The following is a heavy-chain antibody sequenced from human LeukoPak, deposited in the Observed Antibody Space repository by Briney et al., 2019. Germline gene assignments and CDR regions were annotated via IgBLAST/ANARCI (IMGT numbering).Heavy chain of an antibody. CDR3: ARDRCSYGSCYHGFFDY. J-gene: IGHJ4*02. Sequence: GASVKVSCKASGYTFTSYYMYWVRQAPGQGLEWMGIINPNRGSTSYAQKFQGRVTMTRDMSTSTVYMELSSLRSEDTAVYYCARDRCSYGSCYHGFFDYWGQGTLVTVSS. V-gene: IGHV1-46*01. CDR2: INPNRGST. D-gene: IGHD2-15*01. CDR1: GYTFTSYY.